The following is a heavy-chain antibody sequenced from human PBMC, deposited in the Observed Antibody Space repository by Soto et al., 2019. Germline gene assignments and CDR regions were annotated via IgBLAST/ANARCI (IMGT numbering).Heavy chain of an antibody. J-gene: IGHJ3*02. V-gene: IGHV1-69*13. CDR3: ARMLITFGGVIVKRPCLSAFVI. CDR1: GGTFSSYS. Sequence: SVKFSCKTSGGTFSSYSISWVRQAPGQGLEWMGGIIPIFGTANYAQRFQGRVTISADESTSTAYMELSSLRSEDTAVYYCARMLITFGGVIVKRPCLSAFVIWG. D-gene: IGHD3-16*02. CDR2: IIPIFGTA.